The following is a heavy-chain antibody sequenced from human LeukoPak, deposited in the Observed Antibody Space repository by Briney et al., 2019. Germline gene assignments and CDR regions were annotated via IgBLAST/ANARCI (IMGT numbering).Heavy chain of an antibody. V-gene: IGHV3-21*01. CDR1: GFTFSSYS. J-gene: IGHJ4*02. D-gene: IGHD2-2*01. Sequence: GGSLRLSCAASGFTFSSYSMNWVRQAPGKGLEWVSSISSSSSYIYYADSVKGRFTISRDNAKNSLYLQMNSLRAEDTAVYYSARAHSDIVVVPAGYWGQGTLVTVSS. CDR2: ISSSSSYI. CDR3: ARAHSDIVVVPAGY.